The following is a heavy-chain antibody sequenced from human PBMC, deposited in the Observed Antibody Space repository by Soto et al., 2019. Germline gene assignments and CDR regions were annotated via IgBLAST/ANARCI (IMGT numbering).Heavy chain of an antibody. CDR3: ARQGPASILNTWFDP. J-gene: IGHJ5*02. D-gene: IGHD2-2*01. Sequence: SETLSLTCTVSGGSISSYYWSWIRQPPGKGLEWIGYIYYSGSTNYNPSLKSRATISLDTSRNQFSLRLTSVTAADTAVYYCARQGPASILNTWFDPWGQGTLVTVSS. CDR2: IYYSGST. V-gene: IGHV4-59*01. CDR1: GGSISSYY.